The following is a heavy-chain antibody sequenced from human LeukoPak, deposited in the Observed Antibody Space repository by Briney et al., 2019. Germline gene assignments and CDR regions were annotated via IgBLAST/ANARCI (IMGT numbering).Heavy chain of an antibody. CDR2: INPNSGGT. D-gene: IGHD2-2*01. CDR1: GYTFTGYY. CDR3: ARDSVYCSSTSCYLYNWFDP. J-gene: IGHJ5*02. Sequence: ASVNVSCKASGYTFTGYYMHWVRQAPGQGLEWMGWINPNSGGTNYAQKFQGRVTMTRDTSISTAYMELSRLRSDDTAVYYCARDSVYCSSTSCYLYNWFDPWGQGTLVTVSS. V-gene: IGHV1-2*02.